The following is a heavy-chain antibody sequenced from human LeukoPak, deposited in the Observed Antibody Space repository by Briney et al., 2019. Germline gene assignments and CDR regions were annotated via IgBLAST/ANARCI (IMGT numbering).Heavy chain of an antibody. CDR3: AKDRGYSSSFFEI. J-gene: IGHJ4*02. Sequence: GGSLRLSCAASGFIFDDYAMHWVRQAPGKGLEWVSGISWNSGKIDYADSVKGRFTIPRDNVKNSLYLQMNSLRVEDMALYYCAKDRGYSSSFFEIWGQGTLVTVSS. CDR1: GFIFDDYA. V-gene: IGHV3-9*03. D-gene: IGHD6-13*01. CDR2: ISWNSGKI.